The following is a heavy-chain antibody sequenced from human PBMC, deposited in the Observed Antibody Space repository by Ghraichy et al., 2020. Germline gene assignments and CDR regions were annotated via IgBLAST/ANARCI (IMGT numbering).Heavy chain of an antibody. D-gene: IGHD2-2*02. J-gene: IGHJ4*02. CDR1: GFAFSSYA. Sequence: GGSLRLSCAASGFAFSSYAMSWVRQAPGKGLEWVSAISGSGGSTYYADSVKGRFTISRDNSKNTLYLQMNSLRAEDTAVYYCAKACSSTSCYNYWGQGTLVTVSS. CDR2: ISGSGGST. CDR3: AKACSSTSCYNY. V-gene: IGHV3-23*01.